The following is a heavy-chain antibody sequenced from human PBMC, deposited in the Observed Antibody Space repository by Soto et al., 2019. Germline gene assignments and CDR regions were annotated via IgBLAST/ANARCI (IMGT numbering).Heavy chain of an antibody. CDR1: GDRVSSNSAA. CDR2: TYYRSKWYN. CDR3: ARDPGYSSSWPYNWFDP. V-gene: IGHV6-1*01. D-gene: IGHD6-13*01. J-gene: IGHJ5*02. Sequence: SQTLSLTCAISGDRVSSNSAAWNWIRQSPSRGLEWLGRTYYRSKWYNDYAVSVKSRITINPDTSKNQFSLQLNSVTPEDTAVYYCARDPGYSSSWPYNWFDPWGQGTLVTVSS.